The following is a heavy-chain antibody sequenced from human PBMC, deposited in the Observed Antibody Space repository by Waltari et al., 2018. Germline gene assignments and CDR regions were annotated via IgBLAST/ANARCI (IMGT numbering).Heavy chain of an antibody. CDR2: IYYSGST. D-gene: IGHD6-6*01. J-gene: IGHJ4*02. Sequence: QVQLQESGPGLVKPSQTLSLTCTVFGGSISSGDYYWRWIRQPPGKGLEWIGYIYYSGSTYYNPSLKSRVTISVDTSKNQFSLKLSSVTAADTAVYYCARGETARGGYFDYWGQGTLVTVSS. V-gene: IGHV4-30-4*01. CDR3: ARGETARGGYFDY. CDR1: GGSISSGDYY.